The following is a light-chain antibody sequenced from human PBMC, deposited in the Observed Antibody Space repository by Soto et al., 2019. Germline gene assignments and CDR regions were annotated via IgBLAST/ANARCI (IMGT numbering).Light chain of an antibody. J-gene: IGKJ5*01. CDR2: DAS. V-gene: IGKV1-33*01. Sequence: DIQMTQSPSSLSASVGDRVTITCQASQDINKNLIWYKQKPGKAPKIMSYDASDLETGVPSRFSGSGSGTGFTFTISSLKPEDFETYYCQQYESLPLTFGQGTRLEIK. CDR1: QDINKN. CDR3: QQYESLPLT.